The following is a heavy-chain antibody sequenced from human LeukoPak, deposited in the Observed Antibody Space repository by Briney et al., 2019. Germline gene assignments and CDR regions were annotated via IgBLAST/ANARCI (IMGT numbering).Heavy chain of an antibody. CDR1: GGSFSGYY. D-gene: IGHD4-11*01. V-gene: IGHV4-34*01. CDR2: INHSGST. Sequence: PSETLSLTCAVYGGSFSGYYWSWIRQPPGKGLEWIGEINHSGSTDYNPSLKSRVTISVDTSKNQFSLKLTSVTAADTAVYFCASGSYSNYVLDSWGQGTLVTVSS. J-gene: IGHJ4*02. CDR3: ASGSYSNYVLDS.